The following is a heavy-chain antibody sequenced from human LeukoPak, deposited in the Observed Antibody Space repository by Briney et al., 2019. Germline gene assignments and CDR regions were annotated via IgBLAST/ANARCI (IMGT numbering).Heavy chain of an antibody. CDR1: GFTVSNNY. J-gene: IGHJ6*02. CDR3: ARDRPIFSNLPI. D-gene: IGHD4-11*01. Sequence: GGSLRLSCAASGFTVSNNYMSWVRQAPGKGLEWVSVIYSGGTTYYADSVKGRFTISRDNSKSTVYLQMNSLRAEDTAVYYCARDRPIFSNLPIWGQGTTVTVSS. V-gene: IGHV3-66*01. CDR2: IYSGGTT.